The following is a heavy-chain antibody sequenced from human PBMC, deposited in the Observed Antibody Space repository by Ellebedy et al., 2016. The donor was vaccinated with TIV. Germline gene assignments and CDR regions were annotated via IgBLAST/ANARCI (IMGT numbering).Heavy chain of an antibody. CDR3: ANGAYDI. CDR2: ITGSSSYM. Sequence: GESLKISCAASGFTFSNYSMNWVRQAPGKGLEWVSSITGSSSYMFYADSVKGRFTISRDNAKISLYLQMNSLTAADTAVYYCANGAYDIWGQGTMVTVSS. V-gene: IGHV3-21*01. D-gene: IGHD5-24*01. J-gene: IGHJ3*02. CDR1: GFTFSNYS.